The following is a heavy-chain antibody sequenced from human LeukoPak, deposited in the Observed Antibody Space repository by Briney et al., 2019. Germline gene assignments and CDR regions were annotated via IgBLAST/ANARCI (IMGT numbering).Heavy chain of an antibody. CDR3: ARGRRTYGSGSKSTPRVPKEFDY. CDR2: IYHSGST. CDR1: GGSISSGGYS. J-gene: IGHJ4*02. V-gene: IGHV4-30-2*01. Sequence: SETLSLTCAVSGGSISSGGYSWSWIRQPPGKGLEWIGYIYHSGSTYYNPSLKSRVTISVDTSKNQFSLKLSSVTAADTAVYYCARGRRTYGSGSKSTPRVPKEFDYWGQGTLVTVSS. D-gene: IGHD3-10*01.